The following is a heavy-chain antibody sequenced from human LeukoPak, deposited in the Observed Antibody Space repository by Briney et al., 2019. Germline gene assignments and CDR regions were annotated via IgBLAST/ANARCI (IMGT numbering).Heavy chain of an antibody. Sequence: PSQTLSLTCTVSGGSISSGSYYWSWIRQPAGKGLEWIGSIYHSGTTYSGSTYYNPSLKSRVTISLDTSKNQFSLKVGSMTAADTAVYYCARAGGYGLIDYWGQGTMVTVSS. J-gene: IGHJ4*02. CDR3: ARAGGYGLIDY. D-gene: IGHD5-18*01. CDR2: IYHSGTTYSGST. CDR1: GGSISSGSYY. V-gene: IGHV4-61*02.